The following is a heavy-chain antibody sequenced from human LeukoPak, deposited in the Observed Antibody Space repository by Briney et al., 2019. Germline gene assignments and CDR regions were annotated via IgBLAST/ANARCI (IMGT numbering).Heavy chain of an antibody. CDR2: INPNSGGT. D-gene: IGHD2-15*01. J-gene: IGHJ3*02. V-gene: IGHV1-2*02. CDR1: GYTFTGYY. CDR3: ARAPGSLRRSGAFDI. Sequence: GASVKVSCKASGYTFTGYYMHWVRQAPGQGLEWMGWINPNSGGTNYAQKFQGRVTMTRDTSISTAYMELSRLRSDDTAVYYCARAPGSLRRSGAFDIWGQGTMVTVSS.